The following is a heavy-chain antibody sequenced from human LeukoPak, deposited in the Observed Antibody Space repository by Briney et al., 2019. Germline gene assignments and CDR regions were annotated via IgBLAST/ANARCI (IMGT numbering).Heavy chain of an antibody. CDR3: AKDSEQQLVLCRN. CDR2: ISGSGGST. V-gene: IGHV3-23*01. CDR1: GFTFSSYA. D-gene: IGHD6-13*01. J-gene: IGHJ4*02. Sequence: GGSLRLSCAASGFTFSSYAMSWVRQAPGKGLEWVSAISGSGGSTYYADSVKGRFTISRGNSKNTLYLQMNSLRAEDTAVYYCAKDSEQQLVLCRNWGQGTLVTVSS.